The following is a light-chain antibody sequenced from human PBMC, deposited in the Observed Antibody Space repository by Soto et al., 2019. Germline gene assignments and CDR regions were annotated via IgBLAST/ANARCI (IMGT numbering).Light chain of an antibody. Sequence: EIVLTQSPATLSLSPGERAALACGASQSVTKYLVWYQQKPGQAPRLLISDASYRATGIPARFSGSGSGTDFTLTISSLEPEDFALYYCQQRSNWPITFGQGTRLGIK. J-gene: IGKJ5*01. V-gene: IGKV3-11*01. CDR3: QQRSNWPIT. CDR1: QSVTKY. CDR2: DAS.